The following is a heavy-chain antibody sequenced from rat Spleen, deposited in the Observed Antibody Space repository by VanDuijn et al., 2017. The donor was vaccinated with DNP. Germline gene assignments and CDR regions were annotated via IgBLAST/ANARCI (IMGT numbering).Heavy chain of an antibody. J-gene: IGHJ2*01. V-gene: IGHV2-6*01. CDR1: GFSLTSHT. CDR2: MSSGGTT. CDR3: ARSDYSDDSYYDGYFDY. Sequence: QVQLKESGPGMVQPSQTLSLTCTVSGFSLTSHTVGWVRQPPGKGVEWIAAMSSGGTTYYNSALKSRLSISRDTSKSQVFLKMNGLQTEDTAMYFCARSDYSDDSYYDGYFDYWGQGVMVTVSS. D-gene: IGHD1-12*02.